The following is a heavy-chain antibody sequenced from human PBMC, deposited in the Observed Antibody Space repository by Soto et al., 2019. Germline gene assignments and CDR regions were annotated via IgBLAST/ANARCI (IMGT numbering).Heavy chain of an antibody. CDR3: ARAPTMVRGVKGVDY. D-gene: IGHD3-10*01. CDR1: GFTFSSYW. V-gene: IGHV3-74*01. Sequence: EVPLVESGGGLVQPGGSLRLSCAASGFTFSSYWMHWVRQAPGKGLVWVSRINSDGSSTSYADSVKGRFTISRDNAKNTLYLQMNSLRAEDTAVYYCARAPTMVRGVKGVDYWGQGTLVTVSS. CDR2: INSDGSST. J-gene: IGHJ4*02.